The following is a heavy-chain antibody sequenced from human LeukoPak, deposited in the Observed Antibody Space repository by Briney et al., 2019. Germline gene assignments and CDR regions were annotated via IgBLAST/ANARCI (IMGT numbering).Heavy chain of an antibody. J-gene: IGHJ5*02. D-gene: IGHD6-13*01. CDR2: IYYSGST. V-gene: IGHV4-59*12. CDR3: ARVLAAAGNNWFDP. Sequence: SETLSLTCTVCGGSISSYYWSWIRQPPGKGLEWIGYIYYSGSTNYNPSLKSRVTISVDTSKNQFSLKLSSVTAADTAVYYCARVLAAAGNNWFDPWGQGTLVTVSS. CDR1: GGSISSYY.